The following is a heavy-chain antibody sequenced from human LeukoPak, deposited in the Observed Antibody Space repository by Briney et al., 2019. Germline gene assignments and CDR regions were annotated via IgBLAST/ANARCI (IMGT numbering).Heavy chain of an antibody. V-gene: IGHV3-23*01. Sequence: GGCLRLSCGASGFTLCSYAMSWVRPAPGEGVGWGSGIRDSGDSTYYADSVKGRFTISRDNSKKTLYLQMNSLRAEDTAVYYCAKGDYYDVLTGRQNWFGPWGQGTLVTVSS. D-gene: IGHD3-9*01. CDR1: GFTLCSYA. J-gene: IGHJ5*02. CDR2: IRDSGDST. CDR3: AKGDYYDVLTGRQNWFGP.